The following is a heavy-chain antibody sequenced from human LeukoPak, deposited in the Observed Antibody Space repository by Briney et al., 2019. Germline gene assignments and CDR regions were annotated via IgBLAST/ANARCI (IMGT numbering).Heavy chain of an antibody. J-gene: IGHJ4*02. CDR2: INHSGST. V-gene: IGHV4-34*01. Sequence: SETLSLTCAVYGGSFSGYYWSWIRQPPGKGLEWIGEINHSGSTNYNPPLKSRVTISVDTSKNQFSLKLSSVTAADTAVYYCAREGSYCGGDCYSDYWGQGTLVTVSS. CDR1: GGSFSGYY. D-gene: IGHD2-21*02. CDR3: AREGSYCGGDCYSDY.